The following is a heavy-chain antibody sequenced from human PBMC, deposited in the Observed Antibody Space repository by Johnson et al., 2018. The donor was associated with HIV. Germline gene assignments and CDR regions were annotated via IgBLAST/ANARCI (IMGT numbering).Heavy chain of an antibody. Sequence: VQLVESGGGLVQPGGSLRLSCAASGFTFSNAWMSWVRQAPGKGLEWVGRIKSKTDGGTTDYAAPGKGRFTISRDDSKNTLYLQMNSLKTEDTAVYYCTTGSSGSNAFDIWGQGTMVTVSS. J-gene: IGHJ3*02. D-gene: IGHD3-22*01. CDR1: GFTFSNAW. CDR3: TTGSSGSNAFDI. CDR2: IKSKTDGGTT. V-gene: IGHV3-15*01.